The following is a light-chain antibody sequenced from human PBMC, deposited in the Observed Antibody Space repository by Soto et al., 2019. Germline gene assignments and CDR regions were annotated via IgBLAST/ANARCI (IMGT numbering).Light chain of an antibody. CDR2: VNSDGSH. CDR1: SGHSSYA. CDR3: QTWGTGRGV. Sequence: VLTQSPSASASLGASVKLTCTLSSGHSSYAIAWHQQQPEKGPRYLMKVNSDGSHSKGDGIPDRFSGSSSGAERYLTISSLQSEDEADYYCQTWGTGRGVFGGGTKLTVL. V-gene: IGLV4-69*01. J-gene: IGLJ2*01.